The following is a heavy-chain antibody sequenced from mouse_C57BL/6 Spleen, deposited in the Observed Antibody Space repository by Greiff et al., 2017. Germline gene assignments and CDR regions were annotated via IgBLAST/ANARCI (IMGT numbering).Heavy chain of an antibody. CDR2: IDPETGGT. V-gene: IGHV1-15*01. CDR3: ATPGCDPFGY. Sequence: VQLQQSGAELVRPGASVTLSCKASGYTFTDYEMHWVKQTPVHGLEWIGAIDPETGGTDYNEKFKGKARLTADKSSSTAYMELRSLTSEDSAVYYCATPGCDPFGYWGQGTLVTVSA. CDR1: GYTFTDYE. D-gene: IGHD3-3*01. J-gene: IGHJ3*01.